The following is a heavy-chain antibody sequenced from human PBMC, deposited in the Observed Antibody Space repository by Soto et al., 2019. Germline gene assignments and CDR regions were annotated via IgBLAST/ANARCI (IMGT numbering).Heavy chain of an antibody. CDR2: IYYGGST. Sequence: SETLSLTCTVSGGSISGYYWSWIRQPPGKGLEWIGYIYYGGSTNYNPSLKSRVTISVDTSKNQFSLKLSSVTAADTAVYYCARTLFGWGIWFDPWGQGTLVTVSS. J-gene: IGHJ5*02. V-gene: IGHV4-59*01. CDR3: ARTLFGWGIWFDP. D-gene: IGHD3-10*02. CDR1: GGSISGYY.